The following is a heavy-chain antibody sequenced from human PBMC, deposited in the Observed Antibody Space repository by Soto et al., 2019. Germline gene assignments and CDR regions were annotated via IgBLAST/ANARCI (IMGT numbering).Heavy chain of an antibody. J-gene: IGHJ6*02. CDR2: ISYDGSNK. CDR1: GFTFSSYA. Sequence: PGGSLRLSCAASGFTFSSYAMHWVRQAPGKGLEWVAVISYDGSNKYYADSVKGRFTISRDNSKNTLYLQMNSLRAEDTAVYYCARDRYDFWSGYYKNYYYYYGMDVWGQGTTVTVSS. CDR3: ARDRYDFWSGYYKNYYYYYGMDV. D-gene: IGHD3-3*01. V-gene: IGHV3-30-3*01.